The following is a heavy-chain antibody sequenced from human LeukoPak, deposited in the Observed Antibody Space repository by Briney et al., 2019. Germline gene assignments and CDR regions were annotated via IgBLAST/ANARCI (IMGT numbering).Heavy chain of an antibody. V-gene: IGHV3-7*03. Sequence: PGGSRRLSCAASGFTFSDYWMSWVRQAPGKELEWVANIKQDGSEKYYVDSVKGRFTISRDNTKNSLYLQMNSLRVEDTAVFYCARDQYDTWSRRGNFDSWGQGTLVIVSS. CDR3: ARDQYDTWSRRGNFDS. D-gene: IGHD3-3*01. J-gene: IGHJ4*02. CDR2: IKQDGSEK. CDR1: GFTFSDYW.